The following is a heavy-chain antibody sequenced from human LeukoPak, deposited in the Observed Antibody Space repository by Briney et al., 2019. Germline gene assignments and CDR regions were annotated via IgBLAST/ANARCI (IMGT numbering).Heavy chain of an antibody. CDR2: INYSGST. CDR1: GYSISSGYY. D-gene: IGHD3-16*01. V-gene: IGHV4-38-2*02. Sequence: SETLSLTCTVSGYSISSGYYWGWIRQPPGKGLEWIGSINYSGSTYYNPSLKSRVTISVDTSKNQFSLKLNSVTAADTAVYYCARAAKYYDYVWGSYVTWFDPWGQGTLVTVSS. CDR3: ARAAKYYDYVWGSYVTWFDP. J-gene: IGHJ5*02.